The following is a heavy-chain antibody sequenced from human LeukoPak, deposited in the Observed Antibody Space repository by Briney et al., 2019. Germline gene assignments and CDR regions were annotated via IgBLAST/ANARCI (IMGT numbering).Heavy chain of an antibody. CDR2: IYYSGST. CDR1: GYSISSGYY. J-gene: IGHJ4*02. D-gene: IGHD6-13*01. CDR3: ARGGAAAGFFDY. V-gene: IGHV4-61*01. Sequence: SEALSLTCTVSGYSISSGYYWGWIRQPPGKGLEWIGYIYYSGSTNYNPSLKSRVTISVDTSKNQFSLKLSSVTAADTAVYYCARGGAAAGFFDYWGQGTLVTVSS.